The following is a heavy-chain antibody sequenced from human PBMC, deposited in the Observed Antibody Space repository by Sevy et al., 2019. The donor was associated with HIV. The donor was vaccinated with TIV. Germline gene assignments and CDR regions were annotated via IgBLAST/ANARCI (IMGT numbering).Heavy chain of an antibody. CDR1: GGTFSSYA. CDR3: ARYGGYGPCKYNWFDP. V-gene: IGHV1-69*06. CDR2: IIPIFGTA. D-gene: IGHD5-12*01. J-gene: IGHJ5*02. Sequence: ASVKVSCKASGGTFSSYAISWVRQAPGQGLVWMGGIIPIFGTANYAQKFQGRVTITADKSTSTAYMELSSLRSEDTAVYYCARYGGYGPCKYNWFDPWGKGTLVTVSS.